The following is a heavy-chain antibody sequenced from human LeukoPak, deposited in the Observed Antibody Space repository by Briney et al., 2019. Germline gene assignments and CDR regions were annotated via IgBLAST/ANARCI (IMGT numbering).Heavy chain of an antibody. CDR1: GGSISSSSYY. Sequence: PSETLSLTCTVSGGSISSSSYYWGWIRQPPGKGLEWIGSIYYSGSTYYNPSLKSRVIVSLHMSQNQFSLRLTSVTAADTAMYYCARDTGQYAPEIPGFTRFDPWGQGTLVTVSS. J-gene: IGHJ5*02. CDR2: IYYSGST. D-gene: IGHD2-8*01. CDR3: ARDTGQYAPEIPGFTRFDP. V-gene: IGHV4-39*07.